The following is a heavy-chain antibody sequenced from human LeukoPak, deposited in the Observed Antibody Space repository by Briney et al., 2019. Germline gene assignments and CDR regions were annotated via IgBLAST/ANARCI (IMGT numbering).Heavy chain of an antibody. D-gene: IGHD6-19*01. CDR2: MSFSGISI. J-gene: IGHJ4*02. V-gene: IGHV3-11*01. CDR1: GINFSDSY. CDR3: ARDRGGWYSDS. Sequence: GGSLRLSCAASGINFSDSYMSWIRQAPGKGLEWVSYMSFSGISIYYADSVKGRFTISRDNSKNSLYLQMNSLRAEDTAIYYCARDRGGWYSDSWGQGTLVTVSS.